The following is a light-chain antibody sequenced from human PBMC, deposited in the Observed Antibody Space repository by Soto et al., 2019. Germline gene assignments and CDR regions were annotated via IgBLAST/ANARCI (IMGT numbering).Light chain of an antibody. J-gene: IGKJ1*01. Sequence: IVLTQSPATLALSPGEIATLSCWASQSVSNYFVWYQQKPGQAPRLLIYDASKRATGIPARFSGSGSGTDFTLTISSLEPEDFAVYYCQQRSIWPWTFGQGTKVDIK. CDR1: QSVSNY. CDR3: QQRSIWPWT. V-gene: IGKV3-11*01. CDR2: DAS.